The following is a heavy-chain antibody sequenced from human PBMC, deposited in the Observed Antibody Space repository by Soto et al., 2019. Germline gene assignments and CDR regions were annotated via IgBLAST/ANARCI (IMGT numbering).Heavy chain of an antibody. Sequence: CGSLRLSCAASGFTFSSYSMNWVRQAPGKGLEWVSSISSSSSYIYYADSVKGRFTISRDNAKNSLYLQMNSLRAEDTAVYYCARGLRRGVIVWFDPWGQGTLVTV. CDR1: GFTFSSYS. J-gene: IGHJ5*02. CDR2: ISSSSSYI. CDR3: ARGLRRGVIVWFDP. D-gene: IGHD3-10*01. V-gene: IGHV3-21*01.